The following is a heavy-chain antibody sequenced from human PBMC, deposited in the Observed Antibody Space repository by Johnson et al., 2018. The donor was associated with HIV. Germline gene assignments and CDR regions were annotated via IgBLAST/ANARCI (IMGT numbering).Heavy chain of an antibody. CDR1: GFIFQDYG. CDR2: INWNGGRT. Sequence: VQLVESGGGLVQPGRSLRLSCEGFGFIFQDYGLSWVRQAPGKGLEWVSGINWNGGRTGYADSVKGRFTISRDNAKNSLYLQMNSLRAEDTALYYCAREVGIQLWSSDAFDIWGQGTMVTVSS. J-gene: IGHJ3*02. V-gene: IGHV3-20*04. D-gene: IGHD5-18*01. CDR3: AREVGIQLWSSDAFDI.